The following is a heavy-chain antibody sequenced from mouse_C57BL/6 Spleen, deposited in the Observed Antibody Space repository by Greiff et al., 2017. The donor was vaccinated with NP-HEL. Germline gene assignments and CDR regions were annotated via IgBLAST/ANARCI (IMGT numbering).Heavy chain of an antibody. V-gene: IGHV7-3*01. CDR3: ARYKFWYFDV. Sequence: EVHLVESGGGLVQPGGSLSLSCAASGFTFTDYYMSWVRQPPGKALEWLGFIRNKANGYTREYSASVKGRFTISRDNSQSILYLQMNALRVEDSATYYCARYKFWYFDVWGTGTTVTVSS. CDR2: IRNKANGYTR. J-gene: IGHJ1*03. CDR1: GFTFTDYY.